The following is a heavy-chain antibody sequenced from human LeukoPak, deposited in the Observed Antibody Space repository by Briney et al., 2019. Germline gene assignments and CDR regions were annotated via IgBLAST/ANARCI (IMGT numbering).Heavy chain of an antibody. CDR1: GFTFNTYS. V-gene: IGHV3-21*01. Sequence: GGSLRLSCAASGFTFNTYSMNWVRQAPGKGLEWVSSISSHSRDIYYADSVKGRFTISRDNAKNSLHLQMNSLRAEDTALYYCARDDRDISSFRFDYWGHGILVTVSS. J-gene: IGHJ4*01. CDR2: ISSHSRDI. CDR3: ARDDRDISSFRFDY. D-gene: IGHD6-6*01.